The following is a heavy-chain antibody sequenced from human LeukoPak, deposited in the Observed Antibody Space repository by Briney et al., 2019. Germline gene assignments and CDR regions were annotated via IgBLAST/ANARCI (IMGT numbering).Heavy chain of an antibody. D-gene: IGHD3-22*01. CDR3: AKGAYYDKTGYYYPFDY. J-gene: IGHJ4*01. V-gene: IGHV3-30*02. CDR2: IRYEGSNT. CDR1: GFTFSSYA. Sequence: AGGSLRLSCAASGFTFSSYAMHWVRQAPGKGLEGVAFIRYEGSNTFYADSVKGRFTISRDHSKNTLYLQMNSLRTEDTAMYYCAKGAYYDKTGYYYPFDYWGRGTLVTVSS.